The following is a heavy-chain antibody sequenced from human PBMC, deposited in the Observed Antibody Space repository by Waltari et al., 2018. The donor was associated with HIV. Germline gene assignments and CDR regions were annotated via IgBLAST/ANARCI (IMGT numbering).Heavy chain of an antibody. CDR3: ASLGGGTRTGIPFDY. CDR1: GYSIRSGYY. J-gene: IGHJ4*02. D-gene: IGHD3-10*01. CDR2: IYHSGST. Sequence: QVQLQESGPGLVKPSATLSLTCTVSGYSIRSGYYWGWIRQPPGKGLEWIGSIYHSGSTYYNPSLKSRVTISVDTSKNQFSLKLSSVTAADTAVYYCASLGGGTRTGIPFDYWGQGTLVTVSS. V-gene: IGHV4-38-2*02.